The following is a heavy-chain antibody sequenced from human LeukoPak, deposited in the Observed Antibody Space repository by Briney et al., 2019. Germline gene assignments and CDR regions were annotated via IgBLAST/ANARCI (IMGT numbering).Heavy chain of an antibody. CDR2: IYSGGST. Sequence: GGSLRHSCAASEFSVGSNYMTWVRQAPGKGLEWVSLIYSGGSTYYADSVKGRFTISRDNSKNTLYLQMNSLRAEDTAVYYCAKDSGARGYSYGLLGFDYWGQGTLVTVSS. CDR1: EFSVGSNY. J-gene: IGHJ4*02. D-gene: IGHD5-18*01. V-gene: IGHV3-66*01. CDR3: AKDSGARGYSYGLLGFDY.